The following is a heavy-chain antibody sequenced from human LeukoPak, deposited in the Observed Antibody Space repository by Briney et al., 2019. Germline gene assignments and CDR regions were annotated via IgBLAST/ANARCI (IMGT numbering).Heavy chain of an antibody. V-gene: IGHV4-59*01. Sequence: SETLSLTCTVSGGSISSYYWSWIRQPPGKGLEWIGYIYYSGSTNYNPSLKSRVTISVDTSKNQFTLKLSSVTAADTAVYYCARSYGDYAADWGQGTLVTVSS. D-gene: IGHD4-17*01. J-gene: IGHJ4*02. CDR1: GGSISSYY. CDR3: ARSYGDYAAD. CDR2: IYYSGST.